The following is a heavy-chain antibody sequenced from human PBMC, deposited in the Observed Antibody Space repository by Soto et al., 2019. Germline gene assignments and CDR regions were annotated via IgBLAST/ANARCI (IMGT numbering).Heavy chain of an antibody. Sequence: QLQLQESGPGLVKPSETLSLTCTVSGGSISSSSYYWGWIRQPPGKGLEWIGSIYYSGSTYYNPSLKSRVTISVDTSKNQFSLKLSSVTAADTAVYYCAGLGYGSGRIGYFDYWGQGTLVTVSS. J-gene: IGHJ4*02. CDR1: GGSISSSSYY. D-gene: IGHD3-10*01. CDR3: AGLGYGSGRIGYFDY. CDR2: IYYSGST. V-gene: IGHV4-39*01.